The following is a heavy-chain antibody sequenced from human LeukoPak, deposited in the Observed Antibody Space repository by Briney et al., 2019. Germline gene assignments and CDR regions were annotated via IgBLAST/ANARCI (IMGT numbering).Heavy chain of an antibody. V-gene: IGHV4-61*02. Sequence: KPSETLSLTCTVSGGSISSGSYYWSWIRQPAGKGLEWIGRIYTSGSTNYNPSLKSRVTISVDTSKNQFSLKLSSVTAADTAVYYCARVGMEYGSGKTVDYWGQGTLVTVSS. CDR1: GGSISSGSYY. D-gene: IGHD3-10*01. CDR3: ARVGMEYGSGKTVDY. J-gene: IGHJ4*02. CDR2: IYTSGST.